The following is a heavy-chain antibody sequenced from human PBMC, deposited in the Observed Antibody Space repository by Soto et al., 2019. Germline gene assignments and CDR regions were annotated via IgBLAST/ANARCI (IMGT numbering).Heavy chain of an antibody. V-gene: IGHV1-69*12. D-gene: IGHD1-1*01. Sequence: QVHLVQSGAEVKKPGSSVKVSCKASGGAFTSYSFHWVRQAPGQGLEWMGGIIPMSGTTNYALKFQGRATMTADGPTNTAYIELSSLRSEDTAIYYCARDNTGLDYWGQGTLVTVSS. CDR1: GGAFTSYS. J-gene: IGHJ4*02. CDR3: ARDNTGLDY. CDR2: IIPMSGTT.